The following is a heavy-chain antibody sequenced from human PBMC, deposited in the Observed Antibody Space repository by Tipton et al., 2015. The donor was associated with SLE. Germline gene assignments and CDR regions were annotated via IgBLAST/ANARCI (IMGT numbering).Heavy chain of an antibody. V-gene: IGHV4-34*01. J-gene: IGHJ3*02. CDR3: ARPYSSGWSRKHAFDI. Sequence: LRLSCAVYGGSFSGYYWSWIRQPPGKGLEWIGEINHSGSTNYNPSLKSRVTISVDTSKNQFSLKLSSVTAADTAVYYCARPYSSGWSRKHAFDIWGQGTMVTVSS. CDR2: INHSGST. CDR1: GGSFSGYY. D-gene: IGHD6-19*01.